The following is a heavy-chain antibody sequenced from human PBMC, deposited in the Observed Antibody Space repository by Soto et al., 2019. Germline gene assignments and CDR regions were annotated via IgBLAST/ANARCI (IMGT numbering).Heavy chain of an antibody. J-gene: IGHJ3*02. CDR2: IIPILGIA. CDR1: GGTFSSYT. V-gene: IGHV1-69*02. CDR3: AGAGSSGVRGGNAFDI. D-gene: IGHD3-10*01. Sequence: GASVKVSCKASGGTFSSYTISWVRQAPGQGLEWMGRIIPILGIANYAQKFQGRVTITADKSTSTAYMELSSLRSEDTAVYYCAGAGSSGVRGGNAFDIWGQGTMVTVS.